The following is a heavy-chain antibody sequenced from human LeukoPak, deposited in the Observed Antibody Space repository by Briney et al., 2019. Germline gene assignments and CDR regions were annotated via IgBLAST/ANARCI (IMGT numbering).Heavy chain of an antibody. CDR3: AREPPVAATAFDY. CDR1: GGSISSYY. CDR2: IYYSGST. Sequence: SETLSLTCTVSGGSISSYYWSWIRQPPGKGLEWIGYIYYSGSTNYNPSLKSRVTISVDTSKNQFSLKLSSVTAADTAVYYCAREPPVAATAFDYWGQGTLVTVSS. D-gene: IGHD6-25*01. V-gene: IGHV4-59*01. J-gene: IGHJ4*02.